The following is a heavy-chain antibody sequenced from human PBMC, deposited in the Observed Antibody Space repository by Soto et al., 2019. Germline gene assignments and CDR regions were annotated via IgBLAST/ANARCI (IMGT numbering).Heavy chain of an antibody. CDR1: GGTFSSYA. CDR2: IIPIFGTA. D-gene: IGHD4-17*01. CDR3: ASPNYGDYYFDY. V-gene: IGHV1-69*06. J-gene: IGHJ4*02. Sequence: ASVKVSCKASGGTFSSYAISWVRQAPGQGLEWMGGIIPIFGTANYAQKFQGRVTITADKSTSTAYMELSSLRSEDTAVYYCASPNYGDYYFDYWGQGTLVTVSS.